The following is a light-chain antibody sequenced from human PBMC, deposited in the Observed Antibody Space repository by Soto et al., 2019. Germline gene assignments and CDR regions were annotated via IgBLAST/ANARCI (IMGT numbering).Light chain of an antibody. CDR3: SSYGGINNLV. V-gene: IGLV2-8*01. J-gene: IGLJ2*01. Sequence: QSVLTQPPSASGSPGQSVTISCTGTSSDVGSYNYVSWYQQHPGKVPKLMIYEVNKRPSGVPDRFSGSKSGNTASLTVSGLQADDEADYFCSSYGGINNLVFGGGTKVTVL. CDR1: SSDVGSYNY. CDR2: EVN.